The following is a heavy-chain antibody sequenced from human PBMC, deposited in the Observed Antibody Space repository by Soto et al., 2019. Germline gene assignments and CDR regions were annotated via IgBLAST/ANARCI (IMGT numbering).Heavy chain of an antibody. D-gene: IGHD3-3*01. CDR2: FDPEDGET. CDR1: GYTLTELS. CDR3: ATPHDFWSGYLVLGY. J-gene: IGHJ4*02. V-gene: IGHV1-24*01. Sequence: GASVKVSCKVSGYTLTELSIHWVRQAPGKGLEWMGGFDPEDGETIYAQKFQGRVTMTEDTSTDTAYMELSSLRSEDTAVYYCATPHDFWSGYLVLGYWGQGTLVTVSS.